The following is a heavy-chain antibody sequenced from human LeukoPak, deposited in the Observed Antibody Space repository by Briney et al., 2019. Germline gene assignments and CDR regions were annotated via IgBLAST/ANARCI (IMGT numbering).Heavy chain of an antibody. CDR2: IYYSGST. CDR3: ARGAAVAGHDAFDI. V-gene: IGHV4-59*08. J-gene: IGHJ3*02. D-gene: IGHD6-19*01. CDR1: GGSISSYY. Sequence: PSETLSLTCTVSGGSISSYYWSWIRQPPGKGLEWIGYIYYSGSTNYNPSLKSRVTISVDTSKNQFSLKLSSVTAADTAVYYCARGAAVAGHDAFDIWGQGTMVTVSS.